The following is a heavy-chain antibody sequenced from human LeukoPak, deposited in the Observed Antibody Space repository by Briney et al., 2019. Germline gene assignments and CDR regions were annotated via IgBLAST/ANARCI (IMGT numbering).Heavy chain of an antibody. V-gene: IGHV1-24*01. CDR1: GYTLTELS. CDR2: FDPEDGET. J-gene: IGHJ5*02. Sequence: ASVKVSRKVSGYTLTELSMHWVRQAPGKGLEWMGGFDPEDGETIYAQKFQGRVTMTEDTSTDTAYMELSSLRSEDTAVYYCATSPPASDWFDPWGQGTLVTVSS. D-gene: IGHD2-2*01. CDR3: ATSPPASDWFDP.